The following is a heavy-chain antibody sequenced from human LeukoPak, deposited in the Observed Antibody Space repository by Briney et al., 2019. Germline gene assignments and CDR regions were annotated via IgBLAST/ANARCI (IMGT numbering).Heavy chain of an antibody. Sequence: SVKVSCKASGGTFSSYAISWVRQAPGQGLEWMGRIIPIFGTANYAQKFQGSVTITTDGSTSTAYMELSRLRSDDTAVYYCAATIFGVANPDYWGQGTLVTVSS. CDR1: GGTFSSYA. CDR3: AATIFGVANPDY. D-gene: IGHD3-3*01. CDR2: IIPIFGTA. V-gene: IGHV1-69*05. J-gene: IGHJ4*02.